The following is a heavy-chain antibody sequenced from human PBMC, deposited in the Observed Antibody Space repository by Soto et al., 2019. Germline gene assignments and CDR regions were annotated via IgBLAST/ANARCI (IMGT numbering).Heavy chain of an antibody. J-gene: IGHJ4*02. D-gene: IGHD1-26*01. Sequence: GGSLRLSCVVSVFPFGANAMSWVRQAPGKGLEWVSGLSNTGRRTSYADSVKGRFNISRDNSENTVYLQMNSLRVEDTAVYYCATEMGATQGPFDNRGQGALVTVSS. CDR1: VFPFGANA. CDR2: LSNTGRRT. CDR3: ATEMGATQGPFDN. V-gene: IGHV3-23*01.